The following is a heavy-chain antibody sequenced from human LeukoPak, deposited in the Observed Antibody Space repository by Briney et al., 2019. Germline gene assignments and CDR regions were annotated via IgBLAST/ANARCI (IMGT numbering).Heavy chain of an antibody. Sequence: ASVKVCCKASGGTFSSYAISWVRQAPGQGLEWMGRIIPILGIANYAQKFQGRVTITADKSTSTAYMELSSLRSEDTAVYYCARGIFTAMAPDYWGQGTLVTVSS. CDR3: ARGIFTAMAPDY. J-gene: IGHJ4*02. CDR2: IIPILGIA. D-gene: IGHD5-18*01. V-gene: IGHV1-69*04. CDR1: GGTFSSYA.